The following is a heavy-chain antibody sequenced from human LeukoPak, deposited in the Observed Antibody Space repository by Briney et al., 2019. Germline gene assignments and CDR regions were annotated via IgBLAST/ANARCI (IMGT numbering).Heavy chain of an antibody. Sequence: SETLSLTCSVSGGSIISNNYYWGWIRQPPGKGLEWIGSIYQSGSGSSYYNPSLKSRVTISGDTSKNQFFLRLSSVTAADTAVYYCASTLRFLPYRRFDYWGQGTLVTVPS. CDR2: IYQSGSGSS. J-gene: IGHJ4*02. CDR1: GGSIISNNYY. D-gene: IGHD3-3*01. CDR3: ASTLRFLPYRRFDY. V-gene: IGHV4-39*01.